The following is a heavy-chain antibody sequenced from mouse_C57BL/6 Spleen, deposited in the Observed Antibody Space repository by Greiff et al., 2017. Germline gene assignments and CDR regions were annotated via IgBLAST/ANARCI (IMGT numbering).Heavy chain of an antibody. Sequence: EVKLMESGPELVKPGASVKISCKASGYSFTDYNMNWVKQSNGKSLEWIGVINPNYGTTSYNQKFKGKATLTVDQSSSTAYMQLNSLTSEDSAVYYCARRYGSSYSWYFDVWGTGTTVTVSS. J-gene: IGHJ1*03. CDR3: ARRYGSSYSWYFDV. CDR2: INPNYGTT. V-gene: IGHV1-39*01. CDR1: GYSFTDYN. D-gene: IGHD1-1*01.